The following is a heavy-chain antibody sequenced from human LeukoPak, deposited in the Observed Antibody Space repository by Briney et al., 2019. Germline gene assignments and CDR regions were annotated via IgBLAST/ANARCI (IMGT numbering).Heavy chain of an antibody. Sequence: GGSLRLSCAASGFTFSSYEMNWVRQAPGKGLEWVSYISSSGSTIYYADSVKGRFTISRDNAKNSLYLQMNSLRAEDTALYYCARDLPPGDYGDYHGYWGQGTLVTVSS. V-gene: IGHV3-48*03. CDR1: GFTFSSYE. CDR2: ISSSGSTI. D-gene: IGHD4-17*01. J-gene: IGHJ4*02. CDR3: ARDLPPGDYGDYHGY.